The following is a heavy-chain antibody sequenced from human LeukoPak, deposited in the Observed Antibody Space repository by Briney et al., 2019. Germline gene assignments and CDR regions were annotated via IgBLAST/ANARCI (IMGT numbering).Heavy chain of an antibody. J-gene: IGHJ2*01. D-gene: IGHD6-13*01. CDR3: ARGGSSWFRYFDL. V-gene: IGHV3-53*04. Sequence: GGSLRLSCAASGFTVSSNYMSWVRQAPGKGLEWVSVIYSGGSTYYADSVKGRFTISRHNSKNTLYLQMNSLRAEDTAVYYCARGGSSWFRYFDLWGRGTLVTVSS. CDR1: GFTVSSNY. CDR2: IYSGGST.